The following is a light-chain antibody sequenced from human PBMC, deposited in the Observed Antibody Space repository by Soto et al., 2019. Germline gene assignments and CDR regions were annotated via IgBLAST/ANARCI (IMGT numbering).Light chain of an antibody. CDR2: GAS. V-gene: IGKV3-20*01. CDR3: QEYGSVPLT. J-gene: IGKJ4*01. CDR1: QSVSTSY. Sequence: EIVLTQSPGTLSLSPGERATLSCRASQSVSTSYLAWYQPKPGQAPRLLIYGASSRATGIQARFSGSGSWAGFTLTNSRLEPEDCAVYYCQEYGSVPLTFGGGTKVEIK.